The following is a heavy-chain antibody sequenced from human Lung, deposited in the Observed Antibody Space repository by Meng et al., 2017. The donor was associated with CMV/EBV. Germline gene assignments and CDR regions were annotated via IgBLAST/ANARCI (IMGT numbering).Heavy chain of an antibody. J-gene: IGHJ4*01. D-gene: IGHD3-3*01. V-gene: IGHV4-34*01. CDR1: GGSFSGYC. CDR3: ARCFRGGGTQRRFGVFRSSYFFDY. Sequence: SDILSLTFAAYGGSFSGYCWSWIRQPPGKGLEWTGEINHSGTTNYNPSLESRVTISADTSKNQFSLKLSSVTAADTAVYYCARCFRGGGTQRRFGVFRSSYFFDYWGLGTLVTVSS. CDR2: INHSGTT.